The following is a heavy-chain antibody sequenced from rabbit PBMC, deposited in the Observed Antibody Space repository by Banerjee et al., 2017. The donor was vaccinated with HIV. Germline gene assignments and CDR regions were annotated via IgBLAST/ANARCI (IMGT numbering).Heavy chain of an antibody. CDR3: ARWTSSYLNL. V-gene: IGHV1S45*01. J-gene: IGHJ4*01. CDR2: IYTSSGST. CDR1: GFDLSSSYW. Sequence: QEQLEESGGDLVKPGASLTLTCTASGFDLSSSYWICWVRQAPGKGLELIAYIYTSSGSTWYASWAKGRFTISRTSSTTVTLQMTSLTAADTATYFCARWTSSYLNLWGQGTLVTVS. D-gene: IGHD8-1*01.